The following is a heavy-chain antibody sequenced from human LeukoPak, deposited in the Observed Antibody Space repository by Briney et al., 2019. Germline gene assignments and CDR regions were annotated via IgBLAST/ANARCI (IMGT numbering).Heavy chain of an antibody. Sequence: HTVTSLRLSCAASGFTFSSYGMHWVRQAPGKGLEWVAVISYDGSTQYYADSVKGRFTISRDNSNDMLSLQMNSLKAEDTAVYYCAKGRMMATIMISFDYWGRGTLVTVSS. CDR3: AKGRMMATIMISFDY. D-gene: IGHD5-24*01. V-gene: IGHV3-30*18. CDR1: GFTFSSYG. CDR2: ISYDGSTQ. J-gene: IGHJ4*02.